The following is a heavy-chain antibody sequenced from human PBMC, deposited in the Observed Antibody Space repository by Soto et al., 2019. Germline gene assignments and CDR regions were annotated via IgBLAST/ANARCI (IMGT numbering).Heavy chain of an antibody. CDR3: ARDKGYCSDTSCPDFEY. Sequence: ASVKVSCKASGYTFTSYGIGWVRQAPGQGLEWMGWISAYNGNTNYAQKLQGRVTMTTDTSTSTAYMELNSLRYEDTAVYYCARDKGYCSDTSCPDFEYWGQGTLVTVSS. CDR2: ISAYNGNT. J-gene: IGHJ4*02. D-gene: IGHD2-15*01. V-gene: IGHV1-18*01. CDR1: GYTFTSYG.